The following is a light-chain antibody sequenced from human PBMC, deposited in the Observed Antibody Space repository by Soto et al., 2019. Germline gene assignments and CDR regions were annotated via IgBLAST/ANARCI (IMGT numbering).Light chain of an antibody. J-gene: IGLJ3*02. CDR2: YDT. V-gene: IGLV3-21*04. CDR3: QVWDTPSDHVV. Sequence: SYVLTQPPSVSVAPGETAKITCGGNSIGANYVHWYQRKPGQAPLLVIYYDTDRPSYIPERFSGSKSGNTATLSVTRVEAGDEADYYCQVWDTPSDHVVFGGGTKLTVL. CDR1: SIGANY.